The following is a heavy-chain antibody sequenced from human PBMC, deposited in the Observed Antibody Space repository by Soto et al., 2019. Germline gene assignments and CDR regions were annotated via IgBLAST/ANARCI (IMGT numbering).Heavy chain of an antibody. Sequence: SETLSLTCTVSGGSISSYYWSWIRQPPGKGLEWIGYIYYSGSTNYNPSLKSRVTISVDTSKNQFSLKLSSVTAADTAVYYCASSPRWGSGSYRDRFFDYWGQGTLVTVSS. V-gene: IGHV4-59*01. CDR3: ASSPRWGSGSYRDRFFDY. D-gene: IGHD3-10*01. CDR2: IYYSGST. CDR1: GGSISSYY. J-gene: IGHJ4*02.